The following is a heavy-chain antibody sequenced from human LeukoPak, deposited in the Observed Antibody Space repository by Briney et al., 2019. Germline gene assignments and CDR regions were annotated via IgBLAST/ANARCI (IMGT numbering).Heavy chain of an antibody. CDR3: ARIQEYYYYYMDV. V-gene: IGHV3-66*01. J-gene: IGHJ6*03. CDR2: IYSGGST. CDR1: EFSVGSNY. Sequence: GGSLRLSCAASEFSVGSNYMTWVRQAPGKGLEWVSLIYSGGSTYYADSVKGRFTISRDNSKNTLYLQMNSLRAEDTAVYYCARIQEYYYYYMDVWDKGTTVTVSS.